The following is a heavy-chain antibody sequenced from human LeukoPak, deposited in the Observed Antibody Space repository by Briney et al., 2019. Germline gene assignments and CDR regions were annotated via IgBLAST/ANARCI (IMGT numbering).Heavy chain of an antibody. J-gene: IGHJ6*03. V-gene: IGHV1-18*01. D-gene: IGHD3-3*01. CDR2: ISAYNGNT. CDR3: ARSFYDFWSGSISSPYYYYYMDV. Sequence: ASVKVSCKASGYTFTSYGISWVRQAPGQGLEWMGWISAYNGNTNYAQKLQGRVTMTTDTSTSTAYMEPRSLRSDDTAVYYCARSFYDFWSGSISSPYYYYYMDVWGKGTTVTVSS. CDR1: GYTFTSYG.